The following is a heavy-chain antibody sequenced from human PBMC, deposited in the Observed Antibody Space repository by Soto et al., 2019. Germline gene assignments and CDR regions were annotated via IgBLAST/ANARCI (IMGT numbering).Heavy chain of an antibody. CDR1: GGSFSGYY. Sequence: SETLSLTCAVYGGSFSGYYWSWIRQPPGKGLEWIGEINHSGGTNYNPSLKSRVTISVDTSKNQFSLKLSSVTAADTAVYYCASLCYGYYYGMDVWGQGTTVTVSS. J-gene: IGHJ6*02. V-gene: IGHV4-34*01. D-gene: IGHD2-15*01. CDR2: INHSGGT. CDR3: ASLCYGYYYGMDV.